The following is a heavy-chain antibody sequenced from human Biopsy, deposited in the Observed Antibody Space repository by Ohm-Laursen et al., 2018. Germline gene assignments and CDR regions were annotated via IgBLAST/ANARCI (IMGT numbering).Heavy chain of an antibody. D-gene: IGHD3-10*01. CDR2: IYWDDDK. CDR3: ARLGSLQLKYWFDP. Sequence: PTQTLTLTGTFSGFSLSTSGVGVGWIRQPPGKALEWLALIYWDDDKRYSPSLKSRLTITKDTSKKQVVLTMANMDPVDTATYYCARLGSLQLKYWFDPWGQGTLVTVSS. J-gene: IGHJ5*02. V-gene: IGHV2-5*02. CDR1: GFSLSTSGVG.